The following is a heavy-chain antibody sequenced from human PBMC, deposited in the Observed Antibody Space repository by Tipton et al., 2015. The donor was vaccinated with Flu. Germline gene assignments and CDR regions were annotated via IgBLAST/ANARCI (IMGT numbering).Heavy chain of an antibody. D-gene: IGHD2-15*01. CDR3: ARRAHCSGGSCFFDY. J-gene: IGHJ4*02. Sequence: TLSLTCAVSGYSISSGYYWDWIRQPPEMGLEWIGSIYHSGSTNSNPSLKSRVTIAVDTSKNQLSLKLSSVTAADTAVYYCARRAHCSGGSCFFDYWGQGTLVTVPS. CDR2: IYHSGST. V-gene: IGHV4-38-2*01. CDR1: GYSISSGYY.